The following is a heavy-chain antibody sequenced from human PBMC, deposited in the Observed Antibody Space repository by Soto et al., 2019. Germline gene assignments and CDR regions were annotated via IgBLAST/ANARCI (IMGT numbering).Heavy chain of an antibody. Sequence: SETLSLTCAVSGGSISSSNWWSWVRPPPGKGLEWIGEIYHSGSTNYNPSLKSRVTISVDTSKNQFSLKLSSVTAADQAGYYCSREGGSHYEPPLYSGQAPLVTVSS. V-gene: IGHV4-4*02. CDR2: IYHSGST. J-gene: IGHJ4*02. CDR1: GGSISSSNW. D-gene: IGHD1-26*01. CDR3: SREGGSHYEPPLY.